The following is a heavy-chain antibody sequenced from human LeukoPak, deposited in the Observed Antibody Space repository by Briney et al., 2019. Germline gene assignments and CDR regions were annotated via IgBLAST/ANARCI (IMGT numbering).Heavy chain of an antibody. D-gene: IGHD3-22*01. CDR3: ARVLLLLMAFDI. CDR2: IYYSGST. Sequence: SETLSLTCTVSGGSISSSSYYWGWIRQPPGKGLEWIGSIYYSGSTYYNPSLKSRVTISVDTSKNQFSLKLSSVTAADTAVYYCARVLLLLMAFDIWGQGTMVTVSS. J-gene: IGHJ3*02. V-gene: IGHV4-39*07. CDR1: GGSISSSSYY.